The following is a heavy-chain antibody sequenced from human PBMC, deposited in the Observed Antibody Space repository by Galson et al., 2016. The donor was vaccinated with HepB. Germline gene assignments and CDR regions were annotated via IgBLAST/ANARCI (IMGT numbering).Heavy chain of an antibody. Sequence: SVKVSCKASGYIFTSYGISWVRQAPGQGLEWMGWISAYKVNINYVQKFQGRVTMTTETTTSTAYMELRSLRSDDTAVYYCARTIAVAGFHDAFDIWGQGTMVTVSS. CDR1: GYIFTSYG. CDR2: ISAYKVNI. J-gene: IGHJ3*02. D-gene: IGHD6-19*01. V-gene: IGHV1-18*01. CDR3: ARTIAVAGFHDAFDI.